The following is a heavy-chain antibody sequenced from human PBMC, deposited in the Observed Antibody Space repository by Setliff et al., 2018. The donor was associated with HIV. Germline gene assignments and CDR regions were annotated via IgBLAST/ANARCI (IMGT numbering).Heavy chain of an antibody. CDR1: GYTFTSYD. CDR2: MNPNSGNT. D-gene: IGHD2-15*01. J-gene: IGHJ4*02. Sequence: ASVKVSCKASGYTFTSYDINWVRQATGQGLEWMGWMNPNSGNTGYAQKFQGRVTMTGNTSISTAYMELSSLRSDDTAIYYCAKPFGSDGSRQLDSWGQGTLVTVSS. CDR3: AKPFGSDGSRQLDS. V-gene: IGHV1-8*02.